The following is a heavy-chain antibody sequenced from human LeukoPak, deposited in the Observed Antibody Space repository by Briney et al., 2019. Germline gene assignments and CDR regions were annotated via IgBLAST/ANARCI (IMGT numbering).Heavy chain of an antibody. CDR3: ARDPNYYDSSTPDS. CDR2: IISSSSTV. D-gene: IGHD3-22*01. J-gene: IGHJ4*02. CDR1: GFTFGSCS. V-gene: IGHV3-48*04. Sequence: GGSLRLSCAASGFTFGSCSMNWVRQAPGKGLEWVSYIISSSSTVYYAESVRGRFTISRDNAKNSLYLQMNSLRAEDTAVYYCARDPNYYDSSTPDSWGQGTLVTVSS.